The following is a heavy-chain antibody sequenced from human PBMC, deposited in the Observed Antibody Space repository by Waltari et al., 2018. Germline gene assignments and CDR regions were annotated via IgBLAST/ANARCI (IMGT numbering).Heavy chain of an antibody. CDR2: TYSSGSA. CDR3: ARDRIAVAGYYYYGMDV. Sequence: QVQLQESGPGLVKPPQTLSLTCIVSGDSIRRSNFYWSGIRQPAGKGVGWSGRTYSSGSANYNPPLKGPVTMYVDMSKNQFSRKLSSVAAADTAVYYCARDRIAVAGYYYYGMDVWGQGTTVTVSS. J-gene: IGHJ6*02. D-gene: IGHD6-19*01. CDR1: GDSIRRSNFY. V-gene: IGHV4-61*02.